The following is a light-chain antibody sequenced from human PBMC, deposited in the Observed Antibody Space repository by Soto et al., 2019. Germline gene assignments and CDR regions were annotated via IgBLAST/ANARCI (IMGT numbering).Light chain of an antibody. CDR2: EVS. CDR1: SSDVGSSNL. V-gene: IGLV2-23*02. J-gene: IGLJ1*01. CDR3: CSYAGSSTXV. Sequence: QSALTQPASVSGSPGQSITFSCTGTSSDVGSSNLVSWYQQHPGKAPKLLIYEVSKRPSGVSNRFSGSKSGNTASLTISGLQAEDEADYYCCSYAGSSTXVFGTGNKVTVL.